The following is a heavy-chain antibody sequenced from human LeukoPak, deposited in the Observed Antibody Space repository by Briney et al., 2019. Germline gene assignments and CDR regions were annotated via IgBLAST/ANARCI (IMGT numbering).Heavy chain of an antibody. J-gene: IGHJ3*02. CDR1: GGSVSSGSYY. V-gene: IGHV4-61*01. Sequence: PSETLSLTCTVSGGSVSSGSYYWNWIRQPPGKVLEWIGYIYYSGSTNYNPSLKSRVTISVDTSKNQFSLKLSSVTAADTAVYYFARVDCSGVSCYAFDIWGQGTMVTVSS. CDR2: IYYSGST. D-gene: IGHD2-15*01. CDR3: ARVDCSGVSCYAFDI.